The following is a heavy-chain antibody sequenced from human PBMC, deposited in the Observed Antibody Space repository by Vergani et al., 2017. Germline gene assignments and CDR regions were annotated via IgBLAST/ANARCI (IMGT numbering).Heavy chain of an antibody. CDR3: ARAPPMVRENWFDP. J-gene: IGHJ5*02. CDR2: IYYSGST. CDR1: GGSISSSSYY. V-gene: IGHV4-39*07. D-gene: IGHD3-10*01. Sequence: QLQLQESGPGLVKPSETLSLTCTVSGGSISSSSYYWGWIRQPPGKGLEWIGSIYYSGSTYYNPSLKSRVTISVDTSKNQFSLKLSSVTAADTAVYYCARAPPMVRENWFDPWGQGTLVTVSS.